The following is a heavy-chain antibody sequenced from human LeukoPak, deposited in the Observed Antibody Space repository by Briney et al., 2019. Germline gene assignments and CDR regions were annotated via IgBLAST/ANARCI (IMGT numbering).Heavy chain of an antibody. Sequence: PGGSLRLSCAASGFTFSSYAMSWVRQAPGKGLEWVSAISGSGGSTYYADSVKGRFTISRDNSKNTLYLQMNSLRAEDTAVYYCAKVTAMDKGYYYYGMDVWGQGTTVTVSS. V-gene: IGHV3-23*01. CDR1: GFTFSSYA. D-gene: IGHD5-18*01. CDR2: ISGSGGST. J-gene: IGHJ6*02. CDR3: AKVTAMDKGYYYYGMDV.